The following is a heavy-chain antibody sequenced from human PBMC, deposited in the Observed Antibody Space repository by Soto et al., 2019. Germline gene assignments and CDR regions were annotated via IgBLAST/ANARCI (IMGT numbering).Heavy chain of an antibody. CDR1: GGSISSGGYY. V-gene: IGHV4-31*03. CDR2: IYYSGST. Sequence: PSETLSLTCTVPGGSISSGGYYWSWIRQHPEKGQERIGYIYYSGSTDYNSSLKSRVTISVDTSKNQFSLKLSSVTAADTAVYYCARFSYCSSTSCYASGNWFDPWGQGTLVTVSS. J-gene: IGHJ5*02. CDR3: ARFSYCSSTSCYASGNWFDP. D-gene: IGHD2-2*01.